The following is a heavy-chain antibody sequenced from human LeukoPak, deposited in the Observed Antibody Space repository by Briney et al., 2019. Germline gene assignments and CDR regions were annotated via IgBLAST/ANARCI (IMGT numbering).Heavy chain of an antibody. V-gene: IGHV1-2*02. D-gene: IGHD3-10*01. CDR1: GYIFTAYY. J-gene: IGHJ4*02. Sequence: ASVKVSCKASGYIFTAYYMLWVRQAPAQGLEWMGWINPNSGVTNYAQKFQGRVTMTRDTSISTAYMELSRLRSDDTAVYYCARDLSGDHFDYWGQGTLVTVSS. CDR3: ARDLSGDHFDY. CDR2: INPNSGVT.